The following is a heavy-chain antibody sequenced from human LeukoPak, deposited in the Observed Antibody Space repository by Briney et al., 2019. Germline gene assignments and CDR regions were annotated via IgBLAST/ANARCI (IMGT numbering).Heavy chain of an antibody. Sequence: PGGSLRLSCAASGFTFSSFEMNWVRQAPGKGLEWISYMSGSGTTIYYADSVKGRFTISRDNAENSLYLQMNSLRAEDTAVYYCARAYSTYHMDVWGKGTTVTVSS. CDR1: GFTFSSFE. CDR2: MSGSGTTI. V-gene: IGHV3-48*03. J-gene: IGHJ6*03. CDR3: ARAYSTYHMDV. D-gene: IGHD4-11*01.